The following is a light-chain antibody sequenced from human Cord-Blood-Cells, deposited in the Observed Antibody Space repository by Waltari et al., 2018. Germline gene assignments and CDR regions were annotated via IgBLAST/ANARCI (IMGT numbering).Light chain of an antibody. J-gene: IGKJ4*01. CDR1: MSISSY. CDR2: AAS. V-gene: IGKV1-39*01. Sequence: DIQMTQTPSSLSASVGDRVTITCLASMSISSYFNWYQQKPGKAPKLLIYAASSLQSGVPSRFSGSGSGIDFTLTISSLQPEDFATYYCQQSYSTPQLTFGGGTKVEIK. CDR3: QQSYSTPQLT.